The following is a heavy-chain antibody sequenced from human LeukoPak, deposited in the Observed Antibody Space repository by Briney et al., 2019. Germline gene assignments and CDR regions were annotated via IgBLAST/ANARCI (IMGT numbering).Heavy chain of an antibody. CDR3: VNGAAAGPTYYYGMDV. V-gene: IGHV3-30*18. J-gene: IGHJ6*02. Sequence: QPGGSLRLSCAASGFTFSSYGMHWVRQAPGKGLEGVAVVSYDGNNKFYADSVKGRFTISRDNSKSALYLQMSSLRFEDTAVYYCVNGAAAGPTYYYGMDVWGQGTTVTVSS. CDR1: GFTFSSYG. CDR2: VSYDGNNK. D-gene: IGHD6-13*01.